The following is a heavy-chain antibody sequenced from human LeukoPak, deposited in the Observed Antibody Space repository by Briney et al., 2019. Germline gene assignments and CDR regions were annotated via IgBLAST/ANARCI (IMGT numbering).Heavy chain of an antibody. CDR2: ISWNSGSI. Sequence: PGRSLRLSCAASGFTFDDYAMHWVRQAPGKGLEWVSGISWNSGSIGYADSVKGRFTISRDNAKNSLYLQMNSLRAGDTALYYCAKGRDPDYYYYGMDVWGQGTTVTVSS. J-gene: IGHJ6*02. CDR1: GFTFDDYA. V-gene: IGHV3-9*01. CDR3: AKGRDPDYYYYGMDV.